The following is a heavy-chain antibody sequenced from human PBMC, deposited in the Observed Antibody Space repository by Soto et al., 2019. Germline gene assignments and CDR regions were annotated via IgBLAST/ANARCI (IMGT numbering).Heavy chain of an antibody. J-gene: IGHJ2*01. Sequence: EVQLVETGGGLIQPGGPLRLSCAASGFSVSSNYMSWVRQAPGKGLEWVSVIYSTGSKYYADSVKGRFIISRDNSKKTLYLEMNSLRAEDTAVYYCARSVVVVIRTFNWYFDLWGRGTLVTVSS. CDR1: GFSVSSNY. CDR2: IYSTGSK. V-gene: IGHV3-53*02. D-gene: IGHD3-22*01. CDR3: ARSVVVVIRTFNWYFDL.